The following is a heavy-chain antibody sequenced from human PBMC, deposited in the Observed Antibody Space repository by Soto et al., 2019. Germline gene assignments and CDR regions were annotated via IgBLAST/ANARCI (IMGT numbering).Heavy chain of an antibody. J-gene: IGHJ5*02. D-gene: IGHD1-26*01. V-gene: IGHV2-5*02. Sequence: QITLKESGPTLVKPTQTLTLTCTFSGFSLSTSRVGVGWIRQPPGKALEWLAVIYWDDAKTYRPSLKSRLTLTKDTSKNPVALTMTNLDPVDTATYYCAHAYGGRSLSWGQGTLVTVSP. CDR2: IYWDDAK. CDR3: AHAYGGRSLS. CDR1: GFSLSTSRVG.